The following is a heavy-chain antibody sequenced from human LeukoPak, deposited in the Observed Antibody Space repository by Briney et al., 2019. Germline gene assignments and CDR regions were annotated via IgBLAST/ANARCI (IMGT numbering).Heavy chain of an antibody. CDR1: GGSISSGCYY. CDR2: IYYSGST. Sequence: SETLSLTCTVSGGSISSGCYYWSWIRQPPGKGLEWIGYIYYSGSTNYNPSLKSRVTISVDTSKNQFSLKLSSVTAADTAVYYCARDLRYGSGSYSQDNDAFDIWGQGTMVTVSS. V-gene: IGHV4-61*01. D-gene: IGHD3-10*01. J-gene: IGHJ3*02. CDR3: ARDLRYGSGSYSQDNDAFDI.